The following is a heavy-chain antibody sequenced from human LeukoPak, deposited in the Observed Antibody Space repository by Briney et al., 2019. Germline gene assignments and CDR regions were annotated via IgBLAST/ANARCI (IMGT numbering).Heavy chain of an antibody. V-gene: IGHV1-46*01. Sequence: ASVKVSCKASGYTFTSYYMHWVRQAPGQGLEWMGIINPSGGSTSYAQKFQGRVTMTRDMSTSTVYMELSSLRSEDTAVYYCARGTEVVVAAIHLDYWGQGTLVTVSS. CDR1: GYTFTSYY. J-gene: IGHJ4*02. CDR2: INPSGGST. D-gene: IGHD2-15*01. CDR3: ARGTEVVVAAIHLDY.